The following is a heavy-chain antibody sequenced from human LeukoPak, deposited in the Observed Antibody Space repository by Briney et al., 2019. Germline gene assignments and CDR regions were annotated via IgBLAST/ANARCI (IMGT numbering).Heavy chain of an antibody. J-gene: IGHJ4*02. CDR1: GGSISTYY. V-gene: IGHV4-59*12. Sequence: SETLSLTCTVSGGSISTYYWSWIRQPPGKGLEWLGYIYYSGTTNYNPSLKSRVPISVDQSKNQFSLTLSSVTAAATAVYFCARDAPHFDYWGRGTLLSVPS. CDR3: ARDAPHFDY. CDR2: IYYSGTT.